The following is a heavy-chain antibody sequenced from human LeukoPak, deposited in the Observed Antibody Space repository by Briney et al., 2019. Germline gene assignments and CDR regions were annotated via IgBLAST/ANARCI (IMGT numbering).Heavy chain of an antibody. Sequence: PGGSLRLSCAASGFTFSSSWMHWVRQAPGKGLVWVSRIRRDGSSTNNADSVKGRFTISRDNAKNTLYLQMNSLRAEDTAVYYCAGHGINGYWGQGTLVTVSS. CDR2: IRRDGSST. V-gene: IGHV3-74*01. CDR3: AGHGINGY. D-gene: IGHD2-8*01. CDR1: GFTFSSSW. J-gene: IGHJ4*02.